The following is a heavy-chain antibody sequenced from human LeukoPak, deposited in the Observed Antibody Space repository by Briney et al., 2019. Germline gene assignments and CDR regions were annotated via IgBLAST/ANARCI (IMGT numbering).Heavy chain of an antibody. Sequence: ASVKVSCKASGYTFTGYYMHWVRQAPGRGLEWMGWINPNSGGTNYAQKFQDRVTMTRDTSINTAYMELNRLRSDDTAVYYCARDRTLSPSYGYHFDYWGQGTQVSVSS. D-gene: IGHD5-18*01. CDR2: INPNSGGT. V-gene: IGHV1-2*02. CDR3: ARDRTLSPSYGYHFDY. CDR1: GYTFTGYY. J-gene: IGHJ4*02.